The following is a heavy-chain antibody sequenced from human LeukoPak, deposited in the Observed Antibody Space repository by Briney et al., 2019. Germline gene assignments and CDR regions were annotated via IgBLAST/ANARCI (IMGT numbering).Heavy chain of an antibody. J-gene: IGHJ3*02. CDR2: TYYRSTWYN. V-gene: IGHV6-1*01. Sequence: SQTLSLTCAISGDSVSSNSVTWNWIRQSPSRGLEWLGRTYYRSTWYNDYAVSVRGRITVNPDTSKNQFSLQLTSVTPEDTAVYYCARSNTVGAIDIWDQGAVVIVSS. D-gene: IGHD1/OR15-1a*01. CDR1: GDSVSSNSVT. CDR3: ARSNTVGAIDI.